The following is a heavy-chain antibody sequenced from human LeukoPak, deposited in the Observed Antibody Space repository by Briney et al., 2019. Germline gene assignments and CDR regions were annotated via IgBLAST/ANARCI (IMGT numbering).Heavy chain of an antibody. CDR2: ISSSSSAI. D-gene: IGHD3-10*01. J-gene: IGHJ4*02. Sequence: PGGSLRLSCAASGFTFSSYSMNWVRQAPGKGLEWVSYISSSSSAIYYADSVKGRFTISRDNAKNSLYLQMNSPRAEDTAVYYCAREPLWFGEPDWGQGTLVTVSS. CDR3: AREPLWFGEPD. V-gene: IGHV3-48*01. CDR1: GFTFSSYS.